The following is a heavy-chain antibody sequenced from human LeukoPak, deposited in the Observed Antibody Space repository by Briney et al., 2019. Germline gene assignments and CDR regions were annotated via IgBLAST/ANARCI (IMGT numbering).Heavy chain of an antibody. CDR1: GFTFDDYG. Sequence: PGGSLRLSCAASGFTFDDYGMSWVRQAPGKELEWVSYISSSGSTIYYADSVKGRFTISRDNAKNSLYLQMNSLRAEDTAVYYCAELGITMIGGVWGKGTTVTISS. CDR3: AELGITMIGGV. V-gene: IGHV3-48*03. D-gene: IGHD3-10*02. CDR2: ISSSGSTI. J-gene: IGHJ6*04.